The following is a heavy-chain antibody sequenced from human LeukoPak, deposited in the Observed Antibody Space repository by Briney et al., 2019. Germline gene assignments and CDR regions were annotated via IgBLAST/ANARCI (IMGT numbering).Heavy chain of an antibody. D-gene: IGHD5-12*01. V-gene: IGHV3-30*18. CDR1: GFTFSSYG. CDR2: ISYDGSNK. J-gene: IGHJ4*02. Sequence: PGGSLRLSCAASGFTFSSYGMHWVRQAPGKGLEWVAVISYDGSNKYYAVSVKGRFTISRDNSKNTLYLQMNNLRAEDTALYYCAKDSVPRYSGYGLSDDWGQGTLVTVSA. CDR3: AKDSVPRYSGYGLSDD.